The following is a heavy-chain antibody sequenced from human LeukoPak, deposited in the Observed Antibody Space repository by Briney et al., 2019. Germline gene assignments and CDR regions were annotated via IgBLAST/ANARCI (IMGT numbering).Heavy chain of an antibody. V-gene: IGHV4-31*03. Sequence: SETLSLTCTVSGASFSSGGYYWSWIRQHPGKGLEWIGSIYYSGRTYYNPSLKSRVTTSIDTSKNQFSLKLSSVTAADTAVYYCARVGTPGYSGYDHWGQGTLVTVSS. CDR3: ARVGTPGYSGYDH. D-gene: IGHD5-12*01. J-gene: IGHJ4*02. CDR2: IYYSGRT. CDR1: GASFSSGGYY.